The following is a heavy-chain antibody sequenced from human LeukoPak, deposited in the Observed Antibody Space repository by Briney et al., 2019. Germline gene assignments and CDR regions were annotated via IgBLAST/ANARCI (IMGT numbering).Heavy chain of an antibody. CDR2: IYHSGHT. CDR3: ARHPFQYPFDH. Sequence: PSETLSLTCTVSGASVSSDYWSWIRQSPGKGLEWIGYIYHSGHTMSNPSLKGRVSLSLDTSNNQFSLKLSSVTAADTAVYYCARHPFQYPFDHWGQGTVVSVSS. J-gene: IGHJ5*02. V-gene: IGHV4-59*08. D-gene: IGHD4-4*01. CDR1: GASVSSDY.